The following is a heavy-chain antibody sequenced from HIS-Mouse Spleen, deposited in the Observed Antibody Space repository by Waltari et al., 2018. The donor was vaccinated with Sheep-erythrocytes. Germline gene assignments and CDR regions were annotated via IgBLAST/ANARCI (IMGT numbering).Heavy chain of an antibody. V-gene: IGHV3-23*01. Sequence: EVQLLESGGGLVQPGGSLRLSCAASGFHLSSDAMGWGRQAPGKGLEWVSAISGSGGSTYYADSVKGRFTISRDNSKNTLYLQMNSLRAEDTAVYYCAKRRTGDGGLDYWGQGTLVTVSS. J-gene: IGHJ4*02. CDR1: GFHLSSDA. CDR2: ISGSGGST. D-gene: IGHD7-27*01. CDR3: AKRRTGDGGLDY.